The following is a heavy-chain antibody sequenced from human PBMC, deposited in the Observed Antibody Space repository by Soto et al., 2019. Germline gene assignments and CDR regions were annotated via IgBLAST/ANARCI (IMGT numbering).Heavy chain of an antibody. Sequence: PSETLSLTCAVSGGSISSGCYSWSWIRQPPRKGLEWIGYIYHSGSTYYNPSLKSRVTISVDRSKNQFSLRLSSVNAADTAVYYCAGRIAARPLGYWGQGRLVT. D-gene: IGHD6-6*01. J-gene: IGHJ4*02. V-gene: IGHV4-30-2*01. CDR2: IYHSGST. CDR3: AGRIAARPLGY. CDR1: GGSISSGCYS.